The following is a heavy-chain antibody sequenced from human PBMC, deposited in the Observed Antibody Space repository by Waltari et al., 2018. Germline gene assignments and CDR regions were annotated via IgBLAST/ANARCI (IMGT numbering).Heavy chain of an antibody. CDR3: VKEAAGYDSLIANGLDV. J-gene: IGHJ6*02. V-gene: IGHV3-43D*04. CDR1: GFTFDDFA. CDR2: ITWDGRST. Sequence: EVQLEESGGGVVQPGGSLRLSCAASGFTFDDFAMHWVRQAPGKGLDWVFLITWDGRSTYYADSVKGRFAISRDNGKDFLYLQMNSLRPEDTALYYCVKEAAGYDSLIANGLDVWGQGTTVTVSS. D-gene: IGHD3-9*01.